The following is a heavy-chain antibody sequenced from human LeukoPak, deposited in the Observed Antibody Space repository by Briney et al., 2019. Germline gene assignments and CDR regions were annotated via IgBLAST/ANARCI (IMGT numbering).Heavy chain of an antibody. Sequence: AGGSLRLSCAASGFTFSIYWMSWVRQAPGKGLEWVANIKQDGSEKYYVDSVKGRFTISRDNAKNSLYLQMNSLRAEDTAVYCCARDVGPTVSPGPYYYGMDVWGQGTTVTVSS. V-gene: IGHV3-7*01. CDR1: GFTFSIYW. D-gene: IGHD4-17*01. CDR2: IKQDGSEK. J-gene: IGHJ6*02. CDR3: ARDVGPTVSPGPYYYGMDV.